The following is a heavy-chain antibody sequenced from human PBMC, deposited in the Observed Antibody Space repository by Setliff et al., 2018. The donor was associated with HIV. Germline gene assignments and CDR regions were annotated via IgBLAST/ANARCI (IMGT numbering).Heavy chain of an antibody. CDR3: ARVKNIAVVILGAFDI. Sequence: ASVKVSCKASGYSFSNYGLTWVRQAPGQGLEWMGWISTYSGDTSYAQNLQGRVTMTTDTSTTTGYMELRSLRSDDTAVYYCARVKNIAVVILGAFDIWGQGTVVTVSS. J-gene: IGHJ3*02. CDR1: GYSFSNYG. V-gene: IGHV1-18*01. CDR2: ISTYSGDT. D-gene: IGHD6-19*01.